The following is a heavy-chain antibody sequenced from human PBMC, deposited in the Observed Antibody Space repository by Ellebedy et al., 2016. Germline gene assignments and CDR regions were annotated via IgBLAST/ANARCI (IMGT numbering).Heavy chain of an antibody. CDR2: IIPILGIA. D-gene: IGHD1-26*01. CDR1: GYTFTSYY. CDR3: ARGPNSGDSDY. Sequence: ASVKVSCKASGYTFTSYYMHWVRQAPGQGLEWMGRIIPILGIANYAQKFQGRVTITADKSTSTAYMELSSLRSEDTAVYYCARGPNSGDSDYWGQGTLVTVSS. V-gene: IGHV1-69*04. J-gene: IGHJ4*02.